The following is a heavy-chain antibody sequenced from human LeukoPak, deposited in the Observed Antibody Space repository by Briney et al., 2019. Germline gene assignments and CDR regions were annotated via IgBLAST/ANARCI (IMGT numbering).Heavy chain of an antibody. CDR2: IYHSGST. J-gene: IGHJ4*02. CDR1: GGSISSGGYS. CDR3: ARGGYYSSTSCPFDY. V-gene: IGHV4-30-2*01. Sequence: SQTLSLTCAVSGGSISSGGYSWSWIRQPPGKGLEWIGYIYHSGSTYYNPSLKSRVTISVDRSKNQFSLKLSSVTAADTAVYYCARGGYYSSTSCPFDYWGQGTLITVSS. D-gene: IGHD2-2*01.